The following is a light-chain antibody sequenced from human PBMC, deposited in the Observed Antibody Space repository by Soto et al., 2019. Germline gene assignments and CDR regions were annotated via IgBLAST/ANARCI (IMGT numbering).Light chain of an antibody. J-gene: IGKJ5*01. V-gene: IGKV3-11*01. CDR2: DAS. CDR3: HQYNNWPPT. CDR1: ESVSTY. Sequence: DIVLTQSPATLSLSPGERATLSCRASESVSTYVAWYQQKPGQAPRLLIFDASNRATGIPARFSGSGSGTDFTLTISSLQSEDFAVYYCHQYNNWPPTFGQGTRLEIK.